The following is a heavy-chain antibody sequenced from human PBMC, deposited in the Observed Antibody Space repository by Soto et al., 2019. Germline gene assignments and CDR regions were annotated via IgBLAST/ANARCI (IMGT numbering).Heavy chain of an antibody. CDR3: ARLRASSWYMGGYLDY. V-gene: IGHV3-11*06. D-gene: IGHD6-13*01. CDR1: GFTFSAYV. J-gene: IGHJ4*02. Sequence: GGSLRLSCAASGFTFSAYVMSWVRQAPGKGLEYISYIVTSSAYTNYADSVKGRFSISRDNAKNSLHLVMNSLRAEDSGVYYCARLRASSWYMGGYLDYWGLGTQVTVSS. CDR2: IVTSSAYT.